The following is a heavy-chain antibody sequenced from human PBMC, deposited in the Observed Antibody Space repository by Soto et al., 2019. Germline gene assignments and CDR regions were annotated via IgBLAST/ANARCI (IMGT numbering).Heavy chain of an antibody. D-gene: IGHD6-13*01. Sequence: GGSLRLSCAGTGLTFGSYWMSWVRQAPGQGLGWVANIKQDGSETSYVDSVTGRFTISRDIANNSLYLQMNSLRAEDTAVYYCARPVGINCSLPRFGMDVWGQGTTVTVSS. V-gene: IGHV3-7*01. CDR2: IKQDGSET. CDR3: ARPVGINCSLPRFGMDV. CDR1: GLTFGSYW. J-gene: IGHJ6*02.